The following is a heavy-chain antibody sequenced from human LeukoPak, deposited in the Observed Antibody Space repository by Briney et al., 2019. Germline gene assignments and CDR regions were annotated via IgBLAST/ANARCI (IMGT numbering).Heavy chain of an antibody. V-gene: IGHV4-39*01. CDR3: AREEASVGDY. D-gene: IGHD2-21*01. Sequence: SETLSLTCTVSGGSISSNSHYWAWIRQPPGRGLEWIGSIHYSGSTFYSPSLKSRVTISVDTSKNQFSLILTSVTASDTAVYYCAREEASVGDYWGQGILVTVSS. J-gene: IGHJ4*02. CDR1: GGSISSNSHY. CDR2: IHYSGST.